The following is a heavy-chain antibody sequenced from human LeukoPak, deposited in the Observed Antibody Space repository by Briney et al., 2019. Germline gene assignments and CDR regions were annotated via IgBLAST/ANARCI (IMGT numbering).Heavy chain of an antibody. V-gene: IGHV5-51*01. CDR3: AREPINYYDTSGYYGRFDY. J-gene: IGHJ4*02. D-gene: IGHD3-22*01. CDR2: IYPGDSDT. CDR1: GSSFTSYW. Sequence: GESLKISCQGSGSSFTSYWIGWVRQMPGKGLEWMGIIYPGDSDTRYSPSFQGQVTISVDKSISTAYLQWSSLKASDTAMYYCAREPINYYDTSGYYGRFDYWGRGTLVTVSS.